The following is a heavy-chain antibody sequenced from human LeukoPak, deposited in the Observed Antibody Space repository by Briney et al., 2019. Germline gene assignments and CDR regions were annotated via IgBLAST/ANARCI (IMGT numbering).Heavy chain of an antibody. Sequence: PSETLSLTCTVSGGSISSSTYYWGWIRLPPGKGLEWIGTIYYSGSNYYNPSLKSRVTISVDTSKNQFSLKLSSVTAADTAVYYCARESDRYCYSTSCPNWYDPWGQGTLVTVSS. CDR3: ARESDRYCYSTSCPNWYDP. CDR2: IYYSGSN. V-gene: IGHV4-39*07. D-gene: IGHD2-2*01. J-gene: IGHJ5*02. CDR1: GGSISSSTYY.